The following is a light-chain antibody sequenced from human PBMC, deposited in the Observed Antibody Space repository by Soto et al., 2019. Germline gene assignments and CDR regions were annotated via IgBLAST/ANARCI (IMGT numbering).Light chain of an antibody. Sequence: QSALTQPASVSGSPGQSITISCTGTSSDVGGYNYVSWYQQHPGKAPTLMIYEVNNRPSGVSNRFSGSKSGNTASLTISGLQAEDEADYYCSSYTSSSTLEVFGTGTKLTVL. V-gene: IGLV2-14*01. CDR1: SSDVGGYNY. J-gene: IGLJ1*01. CDR3: SSYTSSSTLEV. CDR2: EVN.